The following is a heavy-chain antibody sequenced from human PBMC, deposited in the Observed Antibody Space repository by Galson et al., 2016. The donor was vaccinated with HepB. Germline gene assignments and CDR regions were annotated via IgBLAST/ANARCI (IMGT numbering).Heavy chain of an antibody. V-gene: IGHV1-18*01. Sequence: SVKVSCKASGYTFTNYGLSWVRQAPGQGLEWMGWISASIGNARYAQKLQGTVALTTDTSTSTAYMELRSLRSGGTAVYYCARWGTKVRGVMKYHYGMDVWGQGTTVTVSS. CDR1: GYTFTNYG. J-gene: IGHJ6*02. D-gene: IGHD3-10*01. CDR2: ISASIGNA. CDR3: ARWGTKVRGVMKYHYGMDV.